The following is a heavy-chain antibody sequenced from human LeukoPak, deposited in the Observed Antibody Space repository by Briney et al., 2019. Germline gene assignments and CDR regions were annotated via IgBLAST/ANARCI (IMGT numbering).Heavy chain of an antibody. V-gene: IGHV5-51*01. J-gene: IGHJ4*02. CDR3: ARRRDGYNYQFDY. D-gene: IGHD5-24*01. CDR2: IYPGDSDT. Sequence: GESLKISCQGSGYRFSIHCFGWVRQAPGKGLEWMGIIYPGDSDTRYSPSFQGQVTISADKSISTAYLQWSSLKASDTAMYYCARRRDGYNYQFDYWGQGTLVTVSS. CDR1: GYRFSIHC.